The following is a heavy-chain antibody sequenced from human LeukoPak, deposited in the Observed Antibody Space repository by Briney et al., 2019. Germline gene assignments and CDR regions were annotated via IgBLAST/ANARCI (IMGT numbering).Heavy chain of an antibody. CDR1: GYTFTDYY. CDR2: INPTSGGT. D-gene: IGHD1/OR15-1a*01. CDR3: AREFRTTTWSYDAFDL. V-gene: IGHV1-2*02. Sequence: ASAKVSCKASGYTFTDYYMHWVRQAPGQGLEWVGWINPTSGGTNYAQKFQDRVTMTRDTSNNTSYMELSRLRSDDTAVYFCAREFRTTTWSYDAFDLWGQGTMVTVSS. J-gene: IGHJ3*01.